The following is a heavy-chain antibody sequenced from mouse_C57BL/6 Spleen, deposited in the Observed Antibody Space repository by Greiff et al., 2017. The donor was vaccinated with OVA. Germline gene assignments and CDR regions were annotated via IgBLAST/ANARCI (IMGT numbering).Heavy chain of an antibody. D-gene: IGHD2-2*01. CDR3: AREGLRQGGYFDY. J-gene: IGHJ2*01. V-gene: IGHV5-6*02. CDR1: GFTFSSYG. CDR2: ISSGGSYT. Sequence: DVKLVESGGDLVKPGGSLKLSCAASGFTFSSYGMSWVRQTPDKRLEWVATISSGGSYTYYLDSVKGRFTISRDNAKNTLYLQMSSLKSEDTAMYYCAREGLRQGGYFDYWGQGTTLTVSS.